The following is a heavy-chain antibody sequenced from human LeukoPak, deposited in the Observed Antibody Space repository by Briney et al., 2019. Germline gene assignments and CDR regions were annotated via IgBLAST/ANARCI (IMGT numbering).Heavy chain of an antibody. J-gene: IGHJ4*02. V-gene: IGHV3-23*01. CDR2: FSGGGDS. Sequence: GRSLRLSCAASGFTSGIYAVSWVRQAPGKGLEWVSAFSGGGDSYYADSVKGRFTISRDNSKKILYLQMNSLRAEDTAVYYCGKEVERHFDLKYWGQGTLVTVSS. CDR1: GFTSGIYA. CDR3: GKEVERHFDLKY.